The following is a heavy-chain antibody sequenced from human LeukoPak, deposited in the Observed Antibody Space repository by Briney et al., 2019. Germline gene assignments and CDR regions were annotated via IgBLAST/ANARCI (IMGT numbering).Heavy chain of an antibody. V-gene: IGHV3-49*04. CDR2: IKTKGNDETP. CDR1: GCTFGDDP. J-gene: IGHJ4*02. D-gene: IGHD1-14*01. Sequence: GRSLRLSCTAYGCTFGDDPMNWVRQPPGKGLEWIGLIKTKGNDETPEYAAAVKGKFTSPSHESKRIDALQMNSLKSDDTAVYYCASRGTNRHYFDHWGEETLVTVSS. CDR3: ASRGTNRHYFDH.